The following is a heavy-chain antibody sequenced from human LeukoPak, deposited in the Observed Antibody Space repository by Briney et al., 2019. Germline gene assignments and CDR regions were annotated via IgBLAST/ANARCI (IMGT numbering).Heavy chain of an antibody. CDR2: ISSSSSTI. J-gene: IGHJ4*02. CDR1: GFTFSSYS. Sequence: GGSLRLSCAASGFTFSSYSMNWVRQAPGKGLEWVSYISSSSSTIYYADSVKGRFTISRDNAKNSLYLQMNSLRAEDTAVYYCARDNYVWGSYRYSFYFDYWGQGTLVTVSS. CDR3: ARDNYVWGSYRYSFYFDY. D-gene: IGHD3-16*02. V-gene: IGHV3-48*01.